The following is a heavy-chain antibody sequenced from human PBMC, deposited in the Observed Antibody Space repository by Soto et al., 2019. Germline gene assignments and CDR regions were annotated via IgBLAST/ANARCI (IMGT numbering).Heavy chain of an antibody. CDR1: GGSISSGGYY. CDR2: IYYSGST. CDR3: ASGLQLRESFDY. D-gene: IGHD5-18*01. J-gene: IGHJ4*02. V-gene: IGHV4-31*03. Sequence: PSETLALTCTDSGGSISSGGYYWSWIRQHPGKGLEWIGYIYYSGSTYYNPSLKSRVTISVDTSKNQFSLKLSSVTAADTAVYYCASGLQLRESFDYWGQGTLVTVSS.